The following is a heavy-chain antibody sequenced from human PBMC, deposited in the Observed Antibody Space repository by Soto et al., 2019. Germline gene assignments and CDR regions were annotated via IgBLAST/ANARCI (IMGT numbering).Heavy chain of an antibody. D-gene: IGHD2-2*01. J-gene: IGHJ4*02. V-gene: IGHV3-23*01. CDR2: ISGRGDST. CDR3: AKSPTSTSPRVYS. CDR1: GFTFKNYA. Sequence: GGSLRLSCAASGFTFKNYAMTWVRQAPGKGLEWVSGISGRGDSTFYVNSVKGRFTISRDNSKNTLFLQVNSLRVEDTAVYYCAKSPTSTSPRVYSWGKGTLVTVSS.